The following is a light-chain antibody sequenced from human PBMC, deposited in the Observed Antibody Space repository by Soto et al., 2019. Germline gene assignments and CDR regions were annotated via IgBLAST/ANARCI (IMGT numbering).Light chain of an antibody. CDR1: QSISSW. V-gene: IGKV1-5*01. CDR3: QQYNRSPWT. J-gene: IGKJ1*01. CDR2: DAS. Sequence: DIQMSQSPSTLSASVADRVTITCRASQSISSWLAWYQQKPGKAPKLLIYDASSLESGVPSRFSGSGSGTEFTLTISSLQPDDFATYYCQQYNRSPWTFGQGTKV.